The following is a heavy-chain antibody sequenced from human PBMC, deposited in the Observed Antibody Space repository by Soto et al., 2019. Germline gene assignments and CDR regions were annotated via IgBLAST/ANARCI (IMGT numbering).Heavy chain of an antibody. J-gene: IGHJ4*02. CDR2: IDPSDSQT. CDR3: ARQIYDSDTGPDFQYYFDS. Sequence: PGESLKISCKGSGYSFAGYWITWVRQKPGKGLEWMGRIDPSDSQTYYSPSFRGHVTISATKSITTVFLQWSSLRASDTAMYYCARQIYDSDTGPDFQYYFDSWGQGTPVTVSS. D-gene: IGHD3-22*01. CDR1: GYSFAGYW. V-gene: IGHV5-10-1*01.